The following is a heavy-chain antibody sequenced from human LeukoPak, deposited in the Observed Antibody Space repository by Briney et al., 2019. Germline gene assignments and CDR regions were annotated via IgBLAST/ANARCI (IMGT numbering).Heavy chain of an antibody. CDR3: ARAQETDY. CDR2: ISYDGSNK. CDR1: GFTFSSYA. V-gene: IGHV3-30-3*01. J-gene: IGHJ4*02. Sequence: GGSLRLSCAASGFTFSSYAMHWVRQAPGKGLEWVAVISYDGSNKYYADSVKGRFTISRDNSKNTLYLQMNSLRAEDTAVYYCARAQETDYWGQGTLVTVSS.